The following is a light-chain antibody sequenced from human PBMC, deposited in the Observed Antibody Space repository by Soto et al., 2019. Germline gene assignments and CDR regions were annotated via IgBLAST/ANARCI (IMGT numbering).Light chain of an antibody. Sequence: QSALTQPASVSGSPGQSITISCTGTSSDVGGYNYVSWYQQHPGKAPKLMIYDVSNRPSGVSNRFSGSKSGNTASLTISRLQAEDEADYYCSSDTSSSLHVFGTGTKVTVL. CDR1: SSDVGGYNY. J-gene: IGLJ1*01. V-gene: IGLV2-14*03. CDR3: SSDTSSSLHV. CDR2: DVS.